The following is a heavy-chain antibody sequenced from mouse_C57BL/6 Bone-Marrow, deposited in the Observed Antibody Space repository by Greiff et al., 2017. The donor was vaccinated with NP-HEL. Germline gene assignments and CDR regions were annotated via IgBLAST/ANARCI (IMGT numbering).Heavy chain of an antibody. CDR3: ARSTTTVVATGDWYFDV. CDR1: DSAVFPIAY. Sequence: QVQLQQPGSELRSPGSSVKLSCKDFDSAVFPIAYMSWVRQKPGHGFELIGGILPSIGRPIYGEKFEDKATLDADTLSNTAYLELNSLTSEDSAIYYCARSTTTVVATGDWYFDVWGTGTTVTVSS. V-gene: IGHV15-2*01. CDR2: ILPSIGRP. D-gene: IGHD1-1*01. J-gene: IGHJ1*03.